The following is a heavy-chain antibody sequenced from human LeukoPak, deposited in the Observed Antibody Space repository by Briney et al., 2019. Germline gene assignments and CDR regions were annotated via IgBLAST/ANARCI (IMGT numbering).Heavy chain of an antibody. CDR1: GGSVSSGSYY. J-gene: IGHJ4*02. CDR3: ASPHSSGYLGEYYFDY. V-gene: IGHV4-61*01. D-gene: IGHD3-22*01. CDR2: IYYSGST. Sequence: SETLSLTCTVSGGSVSSGSYYWSWIRQPPGKGLEWIGYIYYSGSTNYNPSLKSRVTISVDTSKNQFSLKLSSVTAADTAVYYCASPHSSGYLGEYYFDYWGQGTLVTVSS.